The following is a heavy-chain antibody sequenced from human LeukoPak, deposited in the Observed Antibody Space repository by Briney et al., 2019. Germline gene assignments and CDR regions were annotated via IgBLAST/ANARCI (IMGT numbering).Heavy chain of an antibody. D-gene: IGHD3-10*02. CDR3: AELGITMIGGV. Sequence: PGGSRRPAWAAAGVTSSSYVIRWGRQAPGRGLGWVAFIRYVASNKYYADSVRGRLTISRDNSKNTLYLQMNSLRAEDTAVYYCAELGITMIGGVWGKGTTVTISS. CDR1: GVTSSSYV. CDR2: IRYVASNK. V-gene: IGHV3-30*02. J-gene: IGHJ6*04.